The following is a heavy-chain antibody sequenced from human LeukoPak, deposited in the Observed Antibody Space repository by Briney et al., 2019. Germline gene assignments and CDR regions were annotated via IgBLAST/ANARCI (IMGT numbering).Heavy chain of an antibody. Sequence: SETLSLTCSVSGVSFGSNYWSWVRQPPGKGLEWIGYISYSGDTKHNPSLKSRLSMSVDTSKNQCSLMLTSVTAADTAVYYCARGSGWYPHWGQGTLVTVSS. J-gene: IGHJ1*01. D-gene: IGHD6-19*01. V-gene: IGHV4-59*01. CDR3: ARGSGWYPH. CDR2: ISYSGDT. CDR1: GVSFGSNY.